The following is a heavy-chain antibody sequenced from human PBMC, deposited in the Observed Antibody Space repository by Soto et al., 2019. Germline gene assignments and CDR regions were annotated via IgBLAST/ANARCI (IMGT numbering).Heavy chain of an antibody. CDR3: ARWKYSYADLPGDWFDS. CDR2: INRSGGT. V-gene: IGHV4-61*01. J-gene: IGHJ5*01. Sequence: QVQLQESGPGLVRPSETLSLTCTVSGASLTSGSYYWSWVRQPPGKGLEWIAYINRSGGTHYNPSLTSRSTISVDTSKNQFSLWLTSVTPADTAMYYCARWKYSYADLPGDWFDSWGQGTLVTVSS. CDR1: GASLTSGSYY. D-gene: IGHD3-16*01.